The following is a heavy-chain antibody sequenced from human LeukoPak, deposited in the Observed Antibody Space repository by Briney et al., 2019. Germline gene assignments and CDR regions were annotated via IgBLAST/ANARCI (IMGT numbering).Heavy chain of an antibody. CDR2: ISSSSSYI. Sequence: GGSLRLSCAASGFTFGSYSMNWVRQAPGKGLEWVSSISSSSSYIYYADSVKGRFTISRDNAKNSLYLQMNSLRAEDTAVYYCARAPGSYSMGRGGFDPWGQGTLITVSS. CDR3: ARAPGSYSMGRGGFDP. CDR1: GFTFGSYS. V-gene: IGHV3-21*01. J-gene: IGHJ5*02. D-gene: IGHD4-11*01.